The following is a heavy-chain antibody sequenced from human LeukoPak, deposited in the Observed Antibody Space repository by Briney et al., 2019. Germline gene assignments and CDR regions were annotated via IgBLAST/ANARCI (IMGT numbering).Heavy chain of an antibody. J-gene: IGHJ4*02. CDR1: GYTFTGYY. Sequence: GASAKVSCKASGYTFTGYYMHWVRQAPGQGLEWMGWINPNSGGTNYAQKFQGRVTMTRDTSISTAYMELSRLRSDDTAVYYCARGDTTVTIDSGLGYWGQGTLVTVSS. D-gene: IGHD4-17*01. CDR3: ARGDTTVTIDSGLGY. V-gene: IGHV1-2*02. CDR2: INPNSGGT.